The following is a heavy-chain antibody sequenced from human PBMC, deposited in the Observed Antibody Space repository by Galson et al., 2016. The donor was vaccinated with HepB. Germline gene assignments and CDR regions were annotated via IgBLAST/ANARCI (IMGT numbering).Heavy chain of an antibody. CDR3: ARGLAVTMVRGVMVY. V-gene: IGHV1-46*01. Sequence: SVKVSCKASGYTFTSYYIHWVRQAPGQGLEWMGLINPDGGSTTYAQRFEGRVTMTWDTSTGTVYMELSSLQSEDTAVYYCARGLAVTMVRGVMVYWGQGTLVTVSS. CDR2: INPDGGST. CDR1: GYTFTSYY. J-gene: IGHJ4*02. D-gene: IGHD3-10*01.